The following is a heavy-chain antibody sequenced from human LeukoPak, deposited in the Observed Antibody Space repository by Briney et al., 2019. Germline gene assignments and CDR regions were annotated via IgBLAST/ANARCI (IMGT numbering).Heavy chain of an antibody. D-gene: IGHD6-19*01. J-gene: IGHJ4*02. V-gene: IGHV4-34*01. CDR3: ARDSDFIAVAGKD. CDR2: INHSGSP. CDR1: GGSFSGYY. Sequence: SETLSLTCAVYGGSFSGYYWSWIRQPPGKGLEWIGEINHSGSPNYNPSLKSRVTISVDTSKNQFSLKLSSVTAADTAVYYCARDSDFIAVAGKDWGQGTLVTVSS.